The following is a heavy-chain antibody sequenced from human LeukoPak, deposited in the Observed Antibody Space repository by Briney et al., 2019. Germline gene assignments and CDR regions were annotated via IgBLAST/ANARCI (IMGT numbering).Heavy chain of an antibody. Sequence: ASVKVSCKASGGTFSSYAISWVRQAPGKGLEWMGGFDPEDGETIYAQKFQGRVSMTEDTSTDTAYMELSSLRSEDTAVYYCVASSPQNWKAHDYWGQGTLVTVSS. CDR2: FDPEDGET. J-gene: IGHJ4*02. V-gene: IGHV1-24*01. CDR3: VASSPQNWKAHDY. D-gene: IGHD1-1*01. CDR1: GGTFSSYA.